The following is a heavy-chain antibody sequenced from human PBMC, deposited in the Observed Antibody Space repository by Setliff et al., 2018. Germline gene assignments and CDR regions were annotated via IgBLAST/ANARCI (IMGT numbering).Heavy chain of an antibody. Sequence: PGGSLRLSCAASGFTFSSYSMNWVRQAPGKGLEWVSSISGSSSYIYYADSVKGRFTISRDNAKNSLYLQMNSLRAEDTAVYYCAMGGDGYNQGYFDYWGQGTLVTVSS. CDR3: AMGGDGYNQGYFDY. D-gene: IGHD3-16*01. V-gene: IGHV3-21*01. CDR1: GFTFSSYS. J-gene: IGHJ4*02. CDR2: ISGSSSYI.